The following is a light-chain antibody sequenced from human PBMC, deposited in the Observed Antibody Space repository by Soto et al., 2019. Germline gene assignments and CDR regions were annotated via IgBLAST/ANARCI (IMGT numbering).Light chain of an antibody. Sequence: QSVLTQPASVSASPGQSIFISCTGTSEDIGAYDYVSWYQQHPGKAPKLILYAVNDRPSGVSSRFSGSKSGNTASLTISGVQPDDEADYYCSSYRSRDTIEVFGPGTKLPV. J-gene: IGLJ1*01. V-gene: IGLV2-14*01. CDR3: SSYRSRDTIEV. CDR2: AVN. CDR1: SEDIGAYDY.